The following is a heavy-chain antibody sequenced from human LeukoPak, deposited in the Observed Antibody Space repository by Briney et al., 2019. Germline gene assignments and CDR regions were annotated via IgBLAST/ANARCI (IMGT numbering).Heavy chain of an antibody. Sequence: GGSLRLSCAASGFTFSSYSMNWVRQAPGQGLEWVSYISSSSTIYYADSVKGRFTISRDNAKNSLYLHMNSLRDEDAAVYYCARESTGKPFDYWGQGTLVTVSS. D-gene: IGHD2-2*01. CDR2: ISSSSTI. CDR3: ARESTGKPFDY. V-gene: IGHV3-48*02. J-gene: IGHJ4*02. CDR1: GFTFSSYS.